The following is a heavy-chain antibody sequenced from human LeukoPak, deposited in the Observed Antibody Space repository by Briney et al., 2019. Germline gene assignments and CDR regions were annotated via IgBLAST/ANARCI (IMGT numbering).Heavy chain of an antibody. CDR2: IYHSGST. CDR1: GYSITSGYY. D-gene: IGHD6-13*01. Sequence: SETLSLTCTVPGYSITSGYYWGWIRQPPGKGLEWIGSIYHSGSTYYNPSLKSRVTISVETSKNQFSLKLSSVTAADTAVYYCARDSSSWYYFDYWGQGTLVTVSS. CDR3: ARDSSSWYYFDY. J-gene: IGHJ4*02. V-gene: IGHV4-38-2*02.